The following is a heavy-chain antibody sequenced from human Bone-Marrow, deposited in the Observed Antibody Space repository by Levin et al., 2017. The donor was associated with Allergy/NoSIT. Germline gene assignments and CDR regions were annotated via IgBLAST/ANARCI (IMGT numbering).Heavy chain of an antibody. V-gene: IGHV7-4-1*02. CDR1: GYTFTSYA. J-gene: IGHJ4*02. CDR3: ARGYYDFWSGILRFDY. Sequence: GESLKISCKASGYTFTSYAMNWVRQTPGQGLEWMGWINTNTGNPTYAQGFTGRFVFSLDTSVSTAYLQISSLKAEDTAVYYCARGYYDFWSGILRFDYWGQGTLVTVSS. CDR2: INTNTGNP. D-gene: IGHD3-3*01.